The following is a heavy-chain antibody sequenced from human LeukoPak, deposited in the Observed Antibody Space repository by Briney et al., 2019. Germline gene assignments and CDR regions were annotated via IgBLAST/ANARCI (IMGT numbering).Heavy chain of an antibody. J-gene: IGHJ3*02. D-gene: IGHD6-6*01. Sequence: ASVKVSCKASGGTFSSYAISWVRQAPGQGLEWMGGIIPIFGTANYAQKFQGRVTITADKSTSTAYMELSSLRSEDTAVYYCARISFSIDAFDIWGQGTMVTVSS. CDR3: ARISFSIDAFDI. CDR2: IIPIFGTA. V-gene: IGHV1-69*06. CDR1: GGTFSSYA.